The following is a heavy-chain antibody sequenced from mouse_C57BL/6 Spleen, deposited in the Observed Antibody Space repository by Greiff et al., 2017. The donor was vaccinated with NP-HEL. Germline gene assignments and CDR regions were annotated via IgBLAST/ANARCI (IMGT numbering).Heavy chain of an antibody. J-gene: IGHJ3*01. CDR1: GYAFSSYW. Sequence: QVQLQQSGAELVKPGASVKISCKASGYAFSSYWMNWVKQRPGKGLEWIGQIYPGDGDTNYNGKFKGKATLTADKSSSTAYMQLSSLTSEDSAVYLCARSLITTVVAPGFGCWGKGTLVTVSA. CDR3: ARSLITTVVAPGFGC. V-gene: IGHV1-80*01. D-gene: IGHD1-1*01. CDR2: IYPGDGDT.